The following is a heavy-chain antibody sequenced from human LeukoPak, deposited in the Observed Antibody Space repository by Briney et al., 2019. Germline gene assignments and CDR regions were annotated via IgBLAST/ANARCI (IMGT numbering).Heavy chain of an antibody. Sequence: SETLSLTCAVYSGSFSGYYWTWIRQSPGKGLEWIGEINDSGSTKYIPSLESRVTISVDTSKNQFSLKVNSVTAADTAVYYCARGEVNSNYSDSWGQGTLVTVSS. CDR1: SGSFSGYY. CDR3: ARGEVNSNYSDS. D-gene: IGHD4-11*01. CDR2: INDSGST. J-gene: IGHJ4*02. V-gene: IGHV4-34*01.